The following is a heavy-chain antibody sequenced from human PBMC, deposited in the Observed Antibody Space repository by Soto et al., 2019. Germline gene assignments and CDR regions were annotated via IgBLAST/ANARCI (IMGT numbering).Heavy chain of an antibody. J-gene: IGHJ4*02. CDR1: GFTFSNYI. D-gene: IGHD3-10*01. CDR2: ILHDGNNK. CDR3: ARDDEGGSYCDLGY. Sequence: GGSLRLSCAASGFTFSNYIMHWVRQAPGKGLEWVAIILHDGNNKYYAESVKGRFTISRDSSKNTLYLQMNSLRTEDTAIYYCARDDEGGSYCDLGYWGQGTLVTVSS. V-gene: IGHV3-30-3*01.